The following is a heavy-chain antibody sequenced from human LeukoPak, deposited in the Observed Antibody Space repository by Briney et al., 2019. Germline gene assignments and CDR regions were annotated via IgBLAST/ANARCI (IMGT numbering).Heavy chain of an antibody. V-gene: IGHV1-69*13. CDR3: ARDPIAYCGGDCP. Sequence: SVKVSCKASGGTFSSYAISWVRQAPGQGLEWMGGIIPIFGTANYAQKFQGRVTITADESTSTAYMELSSLRSEDTAVNYCARDPIAYCGGDCPWGQGTLVTVSS. CDR2: IIPIFGTA. D-gene: IGHD2-21*01. CDR1: GGTFSSYA. J-gene: IGHJ5*02.